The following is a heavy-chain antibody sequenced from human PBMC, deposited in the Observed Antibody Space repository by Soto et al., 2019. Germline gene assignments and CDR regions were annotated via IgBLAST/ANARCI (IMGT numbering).Heavy chain of an antibody. J-gene: IGHJ4*02. D-gene: IGHD5-12*01. V-gene: IGHV1-24*01. CDR2: FDPDDGET. CDR3: TNNLRGYRGYGGFDH. CDR1: GNTLSEFS. Sequence: GASVKVSCKVSGNTLSEFSMHWVRQAPGKGLEWMGGFDPDDGETLYAPKFQDRLSMTEDTSTDTAYMELSSLGSEDTAVYYCTNNLRGYRGYGGFDHWGQGTLVTVSS.